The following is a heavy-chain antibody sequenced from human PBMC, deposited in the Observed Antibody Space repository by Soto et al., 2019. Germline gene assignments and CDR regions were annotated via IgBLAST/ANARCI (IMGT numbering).Heavy chain of an antibody. CDR3: ARDFTILGVVSGY. D-gene: IGHD3-3*01. J-gene: IGHJ4*02. V-gene: IGHV3-64*04. CDR1: GFTFSSYA. CDR2: ISSNGGST. Sequence: PGGSLRLSCAASGFTFSSYAMHWVRQAPGKGLEYVSAISSNGGSTYYADSVKGRFTISRDNSKNTLYLQMNSLRAEDTAVYYCARDFTILGVVSGYWGQGTLVTVSS.